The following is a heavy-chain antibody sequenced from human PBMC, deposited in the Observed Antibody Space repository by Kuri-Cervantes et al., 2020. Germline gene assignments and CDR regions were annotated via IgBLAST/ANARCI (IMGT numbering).Heavy chain of an antibody. D-gene: IGHD6-13*01. J-gene: IGHJ4*02. CDR2: INHSGST. CDR3: ARATRIAADDY. CDR1: GGSFSGYY. Sequence: SETLSPTCAVYGGSFSGYYWSWIRQPPGKGLEWIGEINHSGSTNYNPSLKSRVTISVDTSKNQFSLKLSSVTAADTAVYYCARATRIAADDYWGQGTLVTVSS. V-gene: IGHV4-34*01.